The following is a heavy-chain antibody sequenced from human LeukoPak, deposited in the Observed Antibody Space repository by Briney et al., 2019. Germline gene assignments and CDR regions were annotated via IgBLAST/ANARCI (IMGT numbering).Heavy chain of an antibody. CDR2: INHSGST. CDR3: ARGMPRREWEVLYYYYMDV. D-gene: IGHD3-10*01. CDR1: GGSFSGYY. Sequence: KASETLSLTCAVYGGSFSGYYWSWIRQPPGKGLEWIGEINHSGSTNYNPSLKSRVTISVDTSKNQFSLKLSSVTAADTAVYYCARGMPRREWEVLYYYYMDVWGKGTTVTISS. V-gene: IGHV4-34*01. J-gene: IGHJ6*03.